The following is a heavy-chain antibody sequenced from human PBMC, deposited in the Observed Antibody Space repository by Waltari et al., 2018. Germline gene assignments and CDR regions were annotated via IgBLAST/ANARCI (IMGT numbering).Heavy chain of an antibody. D-gene: IGHD3-16*01. Sequence: EVQLVETGGAVIHPGGSLRLSCAASEFMVRNNYMAWVRQAPGKGLEWVSVIDAGGGSDSADSVRGRFTISRDNSKNTLYLEMNALRPDDTAVYYCATLGAYLGAFEVWGRGTMVTVSS. J-gene: IGHJ3*01. CDR2: IDAGGGS. CDR3: ATLGAYLGAFEV. V-gene: IGHV3-53*02. CDR1: EFMVRNNY.